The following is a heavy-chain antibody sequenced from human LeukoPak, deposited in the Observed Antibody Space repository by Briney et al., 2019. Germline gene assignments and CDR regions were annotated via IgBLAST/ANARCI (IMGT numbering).Heavy chain of an antibody. V-gene: IGHV1-69*04. Sequence: SVKVSCKASGGTFSSYAISWVRQALGQGLEWMGRIIPILGIANYAQKFQGRVTITADKSTSTAYMELSSLRSEDTAVYYCARPLWFGELSSYYGTDVWGQGTTVTVSS. J-gene: IGHJ6*02. D-gene: IGHD3-10*01. CDR1: GGTFSSYA. CDR2: IIPILGIA. CDR3: ARPLWFGELSSYYGTDV.